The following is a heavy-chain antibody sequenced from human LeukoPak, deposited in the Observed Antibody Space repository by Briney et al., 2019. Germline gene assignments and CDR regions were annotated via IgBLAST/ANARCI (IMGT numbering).Heavy chain of an antibody. D-gene: IGHD3-16*02. J-gene: IGHJ4*02. CDR1: EFSVGSNY. Sequence: GGSLRLSCAASEFSVGSNYMTWVRQAPGKGLEWVSLIYSGGSTYYADSVKGRFTISRDNSKNTLYLQMNSLRAEDTAVYYCARAFQSLGGLSLPDYWGQGTLVTVSS. CDR3: ARAFQSLGGLSLPDY. V-gene: IGHV3-66*01. CDR2: IYSGGST.